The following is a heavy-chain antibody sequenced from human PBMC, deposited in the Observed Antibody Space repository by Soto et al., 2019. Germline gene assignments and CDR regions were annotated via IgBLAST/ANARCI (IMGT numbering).Heavy chain of an antibody. CDR3: ARDSGWLRYYYYGMDV. Sequence: GGSLRLSCAASGFTFSSYWMSWVRQAPGKGLEWVANIKQDGSEKYYVDSVKGRFTISRDNAKNSLYLQMNSLRAEDTAVYYCARDSGWLRYYYYGMDVWGQGTTVTVSS. V-gene: IGHV3-7*01. CDR1: GFTFSSYW. D-gene: IGHD5-12*01. CDR2: IKQDGSEK. J-gene: IGHJ6*02.